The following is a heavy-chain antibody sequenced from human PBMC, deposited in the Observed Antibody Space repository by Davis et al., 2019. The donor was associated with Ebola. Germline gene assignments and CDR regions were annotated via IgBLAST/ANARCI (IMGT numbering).Heavy chain of an antibody. Sequence: GGSLRLSCAASGFTFSGYAMTWVRQAPGKGLEWVSVVKSDSDTYYARSVKGRFTISRDNSKNTLHLQMNGLRAEDTAVYYCAAEGRSSRPGYWGQGTLVTVSS. CDR3: AAEGRSSRPGY. CDR2: VKSDSDT. V-gene: IGHV3-23*01. D-gene: IGHD3-10*01. J-gene: IGHJ4*02. CDR1: GFTFSGYA.